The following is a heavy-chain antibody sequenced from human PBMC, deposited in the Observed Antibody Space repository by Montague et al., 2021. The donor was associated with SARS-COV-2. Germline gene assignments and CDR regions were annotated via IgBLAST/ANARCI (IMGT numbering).Heavy chain of an antibody. J-gene: IGHJ3*02. D-gene: IGHD6-13*01. CDR2: IYNSGST. CDR1: GGSISRHS. CDR3: ARVGRGSSWYEVAFDI. Sequence: SETLSLTCTVSGGSISRHSWTWIRQPPGKGLEWIGYIYNSGSTNHNPSLTSRVTISVDTSKNQFSLKLSSVAAADTAVYYCARVGRGSSWYEVAFDIWGQGTMVTVSS. V-gene: IGHV4-59*11.